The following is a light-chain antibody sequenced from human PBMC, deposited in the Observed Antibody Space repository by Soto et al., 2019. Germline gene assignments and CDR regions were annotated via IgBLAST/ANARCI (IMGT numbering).Light chain of an antibody. V-gene: IGKV1-39*01. CDR2: DTS. J-gene: IGKJ5*01. Sequence: IQMTQSPSSLAASVGDRVTITCRASQSISSYLNWYQQRPGRAPKLLLFDTSKLQSGVPSRFSGSGSGIDFTLTISSLLPEDFATYHCQQAYSTPRLTFGQGTRLEIK. CDR3: QQAYSTPRLT. CDR1: QSISSY.